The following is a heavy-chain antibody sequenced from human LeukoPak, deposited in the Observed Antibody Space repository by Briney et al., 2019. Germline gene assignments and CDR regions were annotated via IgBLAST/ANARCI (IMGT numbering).Heavy chain of an antibody. J-gene: IGHJ4*02. CDR3: AEDPPGIVVAITFDY. CDR2: IWYDGSNK. V-gene: IGHV3-33*06. D-gene: IGHD6-19*01. CDR1: GFTFSSYG. Sequence: GGSLRLSCAASGFTFSSYGMHWVRQAPGKGLEWVAVIWYDGSNKYYADSVKGRFTISRDNSKNTLYLQMNSLRAEDTAVYYCAEDPPGIVVAITFDYWGQGTLVTVSS.